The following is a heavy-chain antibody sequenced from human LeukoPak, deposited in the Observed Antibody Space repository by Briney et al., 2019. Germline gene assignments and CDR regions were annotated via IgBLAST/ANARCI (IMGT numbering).Heavy chain of an antibody. D-gene: IGHD6-19*01. CDR2: ISGSGGST. J-gene: IGHJ4*02. V-gene: IGHV3-23*01. CDR3: AGRIAVAGTLEY. Sequence: GGSLRLYCEASGFTFSSCAMSWVRQAPGKGLEWVSSISGSGGSTYYADSLKGQFTISRDNSKNTLYLQMNSLRAEDTAVYYCAGRIAVAGTLEYWGQGTLVTVSS. CDR1: GFTFSSCA.